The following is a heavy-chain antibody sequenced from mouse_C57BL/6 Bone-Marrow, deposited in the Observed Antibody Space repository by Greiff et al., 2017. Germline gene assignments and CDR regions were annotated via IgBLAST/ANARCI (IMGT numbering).Heavy chain of an antibody. Sequence: QVQLQQSGAELARPGASVTLSCKASGYTFTSYGISWVKQRTGQGLEWIGEIYPRSGNTYYNEKFKGKATLTADKSSSTAYMELRILTSDDSAFYCCAREGATMVHYYAMDYWGQGTSVTVSS. D-gene: IGHD2-1*01. J-gene: IGHJ4*01. V-gene: IGHV1-81*01. CDR3: AREGATMVHYYAMDY. CDR2: IYPRSGNT. CDR1: GYTFTSYG.